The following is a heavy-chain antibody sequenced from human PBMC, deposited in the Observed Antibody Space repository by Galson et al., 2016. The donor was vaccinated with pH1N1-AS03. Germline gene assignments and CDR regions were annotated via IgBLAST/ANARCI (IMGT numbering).Heavy chain of an antibody. J-gene: IGHJ2*01. V-gene: IGHV4-39*06. CDR1: GGSIRNTFYF. D-gene: IGHD1-26*01. CDR2: IFYTGSA. Sequence: ETLSLTCPVSGGSIRNTFYFWGWVRQPPGRGLEWIGSIFYTGSAYYNPSLESRVTISIDTSRNQFPLNLASVTAADTAVYYCARTAVSIPGTREWYFDLWGRGSLVTVSS. CDR3: ARTAVSIPGTREWYFDL.